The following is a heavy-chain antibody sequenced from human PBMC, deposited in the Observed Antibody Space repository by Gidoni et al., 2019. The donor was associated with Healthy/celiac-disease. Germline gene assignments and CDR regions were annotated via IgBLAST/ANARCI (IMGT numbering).Heavy chain of an antibody. CDR1: GYTVSSSA. Sequence: QVKLGESGGGVVQQGRCVRRYCEASGYTVSSSAMHWVRQAPGKGLEWLAVLSYDGSTKYYADSVQGRFTLSRDNSKNTLYLQMNSLRAEDTAVYYCAREQYQLLYDWFDPWGQVTLVTVSS. V-gene: IGHV3-30*04. CDR3: AREQYQLLYDWFDP. J-gene: IGHJ5*02. CDR2: LSYDGSTK. D-gene: IGHD2-2*02.